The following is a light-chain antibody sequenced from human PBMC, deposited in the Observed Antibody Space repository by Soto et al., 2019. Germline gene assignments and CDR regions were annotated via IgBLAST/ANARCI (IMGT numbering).Light chain of an antibody. V-gene: IGKV3-15*01. J-gene: IGKJ4*01. Sequence: EIVMMQSPATLSVSPGERATLSCRASQSVSSSLAWYQQKPGQAPRLLIYGASTRATGVPARFSGSGSGTEFALTISSLQSEDFAVYYCQQCYNWPLTFGGGTKVEIK. CDR1: QSVSSS. CDR2: GAS. CDR3: QQCYNWPLT.